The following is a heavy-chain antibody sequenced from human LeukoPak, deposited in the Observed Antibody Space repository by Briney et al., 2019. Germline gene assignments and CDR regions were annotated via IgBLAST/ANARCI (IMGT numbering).Heavy chain of an antibody. D-gene: IGHD2-15*01. CDR1: GFTFSSYG. V-gene: IGHV3-30*18. J-gene: IGHJ6*02. CDR2: ISFDGANK. CDR3: AKDRVGYSQDYYYGMDV. Sequence: PGGSLRLSCAASGFTFSSYGMHWVRQAPGKGLEWVAVISFDGANKYYADSVKGRFTTSRDNSKNTLYVQMNSLRAEDTGVFYCAKDRVGYSQDYYYGMDVWGQGTTVIVSS.